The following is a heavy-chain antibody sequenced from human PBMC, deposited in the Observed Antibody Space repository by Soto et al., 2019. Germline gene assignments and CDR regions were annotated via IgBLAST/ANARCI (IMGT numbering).Heavy chain of an antibody. CDR3: ARDPRGYRYYYGMDV. D-gene: IGHD4-4*01. J-gene: IGHJ6*02. Sequence: SETLSLTCTVSGGSISSYYWSWIRQPPGKGLEWIGYIYYSGSTNYNPSLKSRVTISVDTSKNQFSLKLSSVTAADTAVYYCARDPRGYRYYYGMDVWGQGTTVTVSS. CDR2: IYYSGST. CDR1: GGSISSYY. V-gene: IGHV4-59*01.